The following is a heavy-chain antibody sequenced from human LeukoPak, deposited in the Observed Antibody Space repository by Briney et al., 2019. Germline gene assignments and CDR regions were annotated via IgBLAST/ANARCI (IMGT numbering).Heavy chain of an antibody. J-gene: IGHJ4*02. CDR2: ISYDGSNK. Sequence: GRSLRLSCAASGFTFSSYAMHWARQAPGKGLEWVAVISYDGSNKYYADSVKGRSTISRDNSKNTLYLQMNSLRAEDTAVYYCARGAPYYDILTGYLDYWGQGTLVTVSS. V-gene: IGHV3-30*04. CDR1: GFTFSSYA. D-gene: IGHD3-9*01. CDR3: ARGAPYYDILTGYLDY.